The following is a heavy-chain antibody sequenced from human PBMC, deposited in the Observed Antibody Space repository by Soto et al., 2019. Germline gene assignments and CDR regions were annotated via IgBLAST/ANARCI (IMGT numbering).Heavy chain of an antibody. D-gene: IGHD3-22*01. CDR3: AADLTSYYDSSGYYPDAFDI. CDR2: IIPIFGTA. V-gene: IGHV1-69*13. Sequence: SVKVSCKASGGTFSSYAISWVRQAPGQGIEGMGGIIPIFGTANYAQKFQGRVTITADESTSTAYMELSSLRSEDTVVYYCAADLTSYYDSSGYYPDAFDIWGQVTMVTVS. CDR1: GGTFSSYA. J-gene: IGHJ3*02.